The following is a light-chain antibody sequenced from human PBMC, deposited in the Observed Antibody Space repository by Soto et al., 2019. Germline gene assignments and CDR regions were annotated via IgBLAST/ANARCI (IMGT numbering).Light chain of an antibody. CDR1: QSVRSSN. Sequence: EIVLTQSPGTLSLSPGERATLSCRASQSVRSSNFAWYQQKPGQSPRLLIYGASSRATGIPDRFSGSGSRTDLTLTIIRLEPEDFAVYYCQQYASSPLTFGGGTKVDIK. CDR2: GAS. V-gene: IGKV3-20*01. J-gene: IGKJ4*01. CDR3: QQYASSPLT.